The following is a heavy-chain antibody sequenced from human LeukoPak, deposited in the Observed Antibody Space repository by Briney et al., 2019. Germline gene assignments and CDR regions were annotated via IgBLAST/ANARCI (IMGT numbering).Heavy chain of an antibody. D-gene: IGHD5-18*01. V-gene: IGHV4-39*01. Sequence: SETLSLTCTVSGGSISSYYWGWIRQPPGKGLEWIGSIYYSGSTYYNPSLKSRVTISVDTSKNQFSLKLSSVTAADTAVYYCARRGYSYGYVSFDYWGQGTLVTVSS. CDR1: GGSISSYY. CDR2: IYYSGST. CDR3: ARRGYSYGYVSFDY. J-gene: IGHJ4*02.